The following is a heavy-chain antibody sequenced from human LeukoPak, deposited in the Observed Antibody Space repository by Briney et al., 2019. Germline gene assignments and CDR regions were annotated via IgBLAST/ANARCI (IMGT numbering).Heavy chain of an antibody. CDR3: ARGAPGVRGVIPFDY. Sequence: GGSLRLSCAASGFTFSSYSMNWVRQAPGKGLEWVSSISSSSSYIYYADSVKGRFTISRDNAKNSLYLQMNSLRAEDTAVYYCARGAPGVRGVIPFDYWGQGTLVTVSS. D-gene: IGHD3-10*01. CDR2: ISSSSSYI. J-gene: IGHJ4*02. V-gene: IGHV3-21*01. CDR1: GFTFSSYS.